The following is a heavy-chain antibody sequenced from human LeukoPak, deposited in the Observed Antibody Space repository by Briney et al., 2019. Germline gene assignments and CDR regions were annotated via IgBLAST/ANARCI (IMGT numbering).Heavy chain of an antibody. CDR1: GYTFTSYY. Sequence: ASVKVSCKASGYTFTSYYMHWVRQAPGQGLEWMGIINPSGGSTSYAQKFQGRVTVTRDTSTSTAYMELSSLRSEDTAVYYCARGPNIAAAAFDIWGQGTMVTVSS. D-gene: IGHD6-13*01. CDR2: INPSGGST. J-gene: IGHJ3*02. CDR3: ARGPNIAAAAFDI. V-gene: IGHV1-46*01.